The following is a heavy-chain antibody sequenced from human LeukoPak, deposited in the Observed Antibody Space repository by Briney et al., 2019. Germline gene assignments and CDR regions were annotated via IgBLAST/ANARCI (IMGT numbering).Heavy chain of an antibody. J-gene: IGHJ3*02. CDR1: GYSFNSQG. Sequence: ASVKVSCKASGYSFNSQGMNWVRQAPGQGLEWMGWINTDSGNPTYAQGFTGRFVFSLDSSVSTASLQISKLIPEDTAKSYCAREILRFDIWGQGTMVTVSS. V-gene: IGHV7-4-1*02. CDR3: AREILRFDI. CDR2: INTDSGNP.